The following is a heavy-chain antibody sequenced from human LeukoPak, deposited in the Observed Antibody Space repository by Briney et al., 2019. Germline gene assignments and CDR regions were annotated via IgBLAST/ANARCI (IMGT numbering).Heavy chain of an antibody. CDR1: TFTFTPGW. V-gene: IGHV3-7*01. D-gene: IGHD5-18*01. CDR2: MKRDGGEK. CDR3: ASLDTAHPSGVH. J-gene: IGHJ4*02. Sequence: SGGSLRLSCEASTFTFTPGWMSWVRQAPGKGLEWVAMMKRDGGEKPYVDSVRGRFTISRDNATNSLYLQMDSLRDEDTAVYYCASLDTAHPSGVHWGQGTLVTVSS.